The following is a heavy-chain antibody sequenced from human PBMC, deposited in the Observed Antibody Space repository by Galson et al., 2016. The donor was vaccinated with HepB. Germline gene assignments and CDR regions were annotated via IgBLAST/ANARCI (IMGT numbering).Heavy chain of an antibody. D-gene: IGHD4-17*01. V-gene: IGHV3-21*01. CDR1: GFTFSVHS. J-gene: IGHJ4*02. CDR3: ARDLYGDYEFLPTTSQPIDY. CDR2: ISSGSTNI. Sequence: SLRLSCAAYGFTFSVHSMNWVRQAPGKGLEWVSSISSGSTNIYYANSVEGRFTISRDNAKNSLYLQMNSLRADDTAVYYCARDLYGDYEFLPTTSQPIDYWGQGTLVTVSS.